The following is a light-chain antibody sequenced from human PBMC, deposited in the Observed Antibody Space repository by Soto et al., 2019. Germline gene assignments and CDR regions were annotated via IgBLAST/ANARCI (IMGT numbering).Light chain of an antibody. CDR2: EVS. CDR3: SSYTNTSTLIV. J-gene: IGLJ1*01. Sequence: LTHPASVSGSPGQSVTISCTGTSSDIGSYRSVSWYQQHPGKAPKLLISEVSHRPSGVSNRFSGSKSGNTASLTISGLQPEDEATYYCSSYTNTSTLIVFGTGTKVTVL. V-gene: IGLV2-14*01. CDR1: SSDIGSYRS.